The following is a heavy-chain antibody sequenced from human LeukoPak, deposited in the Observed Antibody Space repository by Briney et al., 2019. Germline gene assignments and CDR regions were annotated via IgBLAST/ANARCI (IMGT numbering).Heavy chain of an antibody. CDR1: GFTVSNNY. V-gene: IGHV3-53*04. J-gene: IGHJ4*02. Sequence: GGSLRLSCAASGFTVSNNYMSWVRQAPGKGLEWVSVIYMGGTTYYADSVKGRFTISRHTSKNTLYLQMNSLRAEDTAVYYCARVGDEVAYTRGYLDHWGQGTLVTVSS. CDR3: ARVGDEVAYTRGYLDH. CDR2: IYMGGTT. D-gene: IGHD3-16*01.